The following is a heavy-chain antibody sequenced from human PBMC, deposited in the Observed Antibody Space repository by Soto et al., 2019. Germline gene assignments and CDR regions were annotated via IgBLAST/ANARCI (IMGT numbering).Heavy chain of an antibody. CDR3: TTGVLLWFGVG. CDR2: IKSKTDGGTT. D-gene: IGHD3-10*01. J-gene: IGHJ4*02. CDR1: GFTFSNAW. Sequence: EVQLVESGGGLVKPGGSLRLSCAASGFTFSNAWMSWVRQAPGKGLEWVGRIKSKTDGGTTDYAAPVQGRFTISRDDSKNTLYLQMNSLKTEDTAVYYGTTGVLLWFGVGWGQGTLVTVSS. V-gene: IGHV3-15*01.